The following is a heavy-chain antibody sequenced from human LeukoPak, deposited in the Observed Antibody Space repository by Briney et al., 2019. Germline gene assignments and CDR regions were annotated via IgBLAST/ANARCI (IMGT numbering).Heavy chain of an antibody. V-gene: IGHV3-11*01. CDR2: IRNSGYTK. J-gene: IGHJ4*02. D-gene: IGHD4/OR15-4a*01. CDR1: GFTFSDSY. CDR3: ARTGYFGANGFDY. Sequence: GGSLRLSCAASGFTFSDSYMTWIRPAPGKGLEWVSYIRNSGYTKYYADSVKGRFTISRDNTKNSVHLQMNSLRAEDTALYYCARTGYFGANGFDYWGQGTLVTVSS.